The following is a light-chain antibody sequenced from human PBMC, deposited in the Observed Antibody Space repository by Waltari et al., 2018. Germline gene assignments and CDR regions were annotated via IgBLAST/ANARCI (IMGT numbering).Light chain of an antibody. V-gene: IGKV3-11*01. CDR1: QSVSTY. J-gene: IGKJ5*01. Sequence: EIVLTQSPATLSLSPGETATLSCRASQSVSTYLAWYQQKPGQAPRLLIYDASNRATGIPTRFSGSGSGTDFTLIISSLEPEDFAVYFCQQRSNWPPNFGQGTRLEIK. CDR3: QQRSNWPPN. CDR2: DAS.